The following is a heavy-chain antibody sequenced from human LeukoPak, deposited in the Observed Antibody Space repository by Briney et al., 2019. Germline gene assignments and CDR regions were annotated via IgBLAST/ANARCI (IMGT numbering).Heavy chain of an antibody. J-gene: IGHJ3*02. Sequence: GGFLRLSCAASGFTFSSYSMNWVRQAPGKGLEWVSSISSSSSYIYYAGSVKGRFTISRDNAKNSLYLQMNSLRAEDTAVYYCARQWLYAFDIWGQGTMVTVSS. D-gene: IGHD3-22*01. CDR1: GFTFSSYS. CDR3: ARQWLYAFDI. V-gene: IGHV3-21*01. CDR2: ISSSSSYI.